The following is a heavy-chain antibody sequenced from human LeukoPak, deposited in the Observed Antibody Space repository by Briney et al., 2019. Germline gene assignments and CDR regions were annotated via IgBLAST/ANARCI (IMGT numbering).Heavy chain of an antibody. Sequence: GGSLRLSCAASGFTFSNAWMSWVRQAPGKGLEWVGRIKSKTDGGTTAYAAPVKGRFTISRDDSKNTLYLQMNSLKTEDTAVYYCTTATMTLPGNWFDPWGQGTLVTVSS. CDR3: TTATMTLPGNWFDP. D-gene: IGHD3-3*01. CDR1: GFTFSNAW. CDR2: IKSKTDGGTT. J-gene: IGHJ5*02. V-gene: IGHV3-15*01.